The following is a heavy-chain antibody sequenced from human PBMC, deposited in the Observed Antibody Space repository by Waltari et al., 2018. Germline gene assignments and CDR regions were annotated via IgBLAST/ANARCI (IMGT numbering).Heavy chain of an antibody. Sequence: QLQLQESGPGLVKPSETLSLTCTVSGGSISSSSYYWGWIRQPPGKGLEWIGSIYYSGSTYYNPSLKSRVTISVETSKNQFSLKLSAVTAADTAVYYCARLGGQWLVTYYGMDVWGQGTTVTVSS. CDR1: GGSISSSSYY. J-gene: IGHJ6*02. CDR3: ARLGGQWLVTYYGMDV. V-gene: IGHV4-39*01. D-gene: IGHD6-19*01. CDR2: IYYSGST.